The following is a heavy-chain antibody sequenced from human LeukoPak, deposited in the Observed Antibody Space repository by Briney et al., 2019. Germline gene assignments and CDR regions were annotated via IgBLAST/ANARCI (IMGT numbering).Heavy chain of an antibody. Sequence: SGGSLRLSCAASGFTFHDYALHWVRQAPGKGLEWVPGISWNSGSIGYADSVKGRFTISRDNAKNSLYLQMNSLRAEDTALYYCAKDVFRGFDGMDVWGQGTTVIVTS. J-gene: IGHJ6*02. V-gene: IGHV3-9*01. CDR3: AKDVFRGFDGMDV. CDR1: GFTFHDYA. D-gene: IGHD3-10*01. CDR2: ISWNSGSI.